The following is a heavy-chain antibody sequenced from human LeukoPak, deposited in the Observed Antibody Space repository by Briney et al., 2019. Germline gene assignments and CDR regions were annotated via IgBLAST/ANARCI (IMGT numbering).Heavy chain of an antibody. CDR1: GGSISSYY. CDR3: ARGRYRQREYFDY. Sequence: SETLSLTSTVSGGSISSYYWSWIRQPPGKGLEWIGYIYYSGSTNYNPSLKSRVTISVDTSKNQFSLKLSSVTAADTAVYYCARGRYRQREYFDYWGQGTLVTVSS. CDR2: IYYSGST. D-gene: IGHD1-14*01. V-gene: IGHV4-59*01. J-gene: IGHJ4*02.